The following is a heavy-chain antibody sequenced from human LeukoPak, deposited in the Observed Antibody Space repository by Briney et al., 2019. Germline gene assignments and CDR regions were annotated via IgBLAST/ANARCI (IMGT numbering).Heavy chain of an antibody. CDR1: GFTFSSYS. D-gene: IGHD6-19*01. CDR2: ITSSSSYI. CDR3: ARDGSSGWYWVDY. Sequence: PGGSLRLSCAASGFTFSSYSMNWVRQAPGKGLEWVSSITSSSSYIYYADSVKGRFTSSRDNAKNSLYLQMNGLRAEDTAVYYCARDGSSGWYWVDYWGQGTLVTVSS. V-gene: IGHV3-21*01. J-gene: IGHJ4*02.